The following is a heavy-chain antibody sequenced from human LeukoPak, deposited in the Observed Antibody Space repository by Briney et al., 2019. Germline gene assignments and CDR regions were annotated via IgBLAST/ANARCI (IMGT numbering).Heavy chain of an antibody. CDR3: ARGVEPLAANTLAY. CDR1: GFTVITND. Sequence: GGSLRLSCAASGFTVITNDMTWVRQAPGKGLEWVSVLYSDGNTKYADSVQGRFTISRDNSKNTLYLEMNSLSPDDTAVYYCARGVEPLAANTLAYWGQGTLVSHSS. CDR2: LYSDGNT. V-gene: IGHV3-53*01. D-gene: IGHD1-14*01. J-gene: IGHJ4*02.